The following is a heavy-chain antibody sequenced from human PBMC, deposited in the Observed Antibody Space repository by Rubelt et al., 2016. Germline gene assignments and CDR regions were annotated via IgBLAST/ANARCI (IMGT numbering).Heavy chain of an antibody. CDR2: INPGNGNA. D-gene: IGHD6-19*01. V-gene: IGHV1-3*01. CDR3: TRGHWLNS. CDR1: GYPFATYM. J-gene: IGHJ5*02. Sequence: QVQLVQSGAEVKKPGASVKVSCKASGYPFATYMIHWVRQAPGQRLEWMGWINPGNGNADYSQKFQGRVTITTDTVANTSYLAVNSLRTEDTAVYYCTRGHWLNSWGQGTLVTVSS.